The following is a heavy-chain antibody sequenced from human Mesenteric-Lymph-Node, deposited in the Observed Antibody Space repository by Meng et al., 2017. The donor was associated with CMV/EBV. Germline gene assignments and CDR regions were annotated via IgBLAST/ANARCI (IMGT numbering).Heavy chain of an antibody. CDR2: IKQDGSEK. CDR3: ARAGYDFRSGYYGMDV. Sequence: GGSLRLSCAASGFTFSNYWMTWVRQAPGKGLEWVANIKQDGSEKYYVDSVKGRFSISRDNAKSSLYLQMNSLRVDDTAVYYCARAGYDFRSGYYGMDVWGQGTTVTVSS. J-gene: IGHJ6*02. CDR1: GFTFSNYW. D-gene: IGHD3-3*01. V-gene: IGHV3-7*04.